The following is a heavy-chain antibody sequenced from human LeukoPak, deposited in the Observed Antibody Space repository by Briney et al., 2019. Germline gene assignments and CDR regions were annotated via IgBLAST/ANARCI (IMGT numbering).Heavy chain of an antibody. CDR1: GYTFTSYH. J-gene: IGHJ3*02. D-gene: IGHD1-26*01. CDR3: AMGVGTSAFDI. CDR2: INPSAGST. Sequence: ASVKVSCKASGYTFTSYHMHWVRQAPGQGLEWMGIINPSAGSTTYAQKLQGRVTMTRDTATSTVYMELSSLKSDDTAVYYCAMGVGTSAFDIWGQGTMVTVSS. V-gene: IGHV1-46*04.